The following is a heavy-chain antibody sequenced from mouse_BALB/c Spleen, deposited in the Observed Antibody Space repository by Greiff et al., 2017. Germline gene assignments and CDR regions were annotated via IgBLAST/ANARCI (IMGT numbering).Heavy chain of an antibody. V-gene: IGHV1S135*01. Sequence: EVQLVESGPELVKPWASAKVSCWASGYPFPDFNMYWVKQSYGKSLEWIGYIDHYNGGTSYNQKFKGKATLTVDKSSSTAFMHLNSLTSEDSAVYYCARCPYRFPWFAYWGQGTPVTVSA. CDR1: GYPFPDFN. J-gene: IGHJ3*01. CDR2: IDHYNGGT. CDR3: ARCPYRFPWFAY. D-gene: IGHD2-14*01.